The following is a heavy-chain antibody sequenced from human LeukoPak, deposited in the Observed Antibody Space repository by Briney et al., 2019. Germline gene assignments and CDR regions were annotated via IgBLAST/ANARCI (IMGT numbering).Heavy chain of an antibody. D-gene: IGHD4-17*01. CDR1: GGSISTYY. V-gene: IGHV4-59*01. J-gene: IGHJ6*02. CDR2: IYYSGST. Sequence: PSETLSLTCTVSGGSISTYYWSWIRQPPGKGLEWIGYIYYSGSTNYNPPLKSRLTLSVDTSKNQFSLKLSSVTAADTVVYYCARVLSPDYGDYNGYYYYYYGMDVWGQGTTVTVSS. CDR3: ARVLSPDYGDYNGYYYYYYGMDV.